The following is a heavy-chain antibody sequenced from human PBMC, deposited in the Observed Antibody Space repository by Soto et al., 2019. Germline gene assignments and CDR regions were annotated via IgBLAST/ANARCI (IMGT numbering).Heavy chain of an antibody. CDR2: ISASGGAT. J-gene: IGHJ4*02. D-gene: IGHD6-13*01. Sequence: SLRLSCVASGFTFSTYAMSWVRQAPGKGLEWVSGISASGGATYYADSVKGRFTISRDNSRSTVFLQMNSLRAEDTAMYYCAKDRYSSSWYDYWGQGTLVTVSS. V-gene: IGHV3-23*01. CDR1: GFTFSTYA. CDR3: AKDRYSSSWYDY.